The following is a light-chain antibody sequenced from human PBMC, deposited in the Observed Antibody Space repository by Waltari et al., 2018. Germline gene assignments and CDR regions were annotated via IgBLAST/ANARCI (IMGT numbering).Light chain of an antibody. CDR3: QQAYNTPVT. CDR1: QTINNF. Sequence: DIQMTQSPSSLSASVGDRVAITCRASQTINNFLNWYQKKPGKAPKLLIYGASTLHNGVPSRVSGRASGTDCTLIISSRQPEDFATYYCQQAYNTPVTFGPGTKVDIK. J-gene: IGKJ3*01. CDR2: GAS. V-gene: IGKV1-39*01.